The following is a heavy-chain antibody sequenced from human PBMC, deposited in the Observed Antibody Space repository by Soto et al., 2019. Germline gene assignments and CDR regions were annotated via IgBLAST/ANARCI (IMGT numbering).Heavy chain of an antibody. J-gene: IGHJ4*02. CDR2: INHSGST. D-gene: IGHD3-3*01. CDR3: ARPEGYDFWSGYYRY. Sequence: PSETLSLTCAVYGGSFSGYYWSWIRQPPGKGLEWIGEINHSGSTNYNPSLKSRVTISVDTSKNLFSLKLSSVTAADTAVYYCARPEGYDFWSGYYRYWGQGTLVTVSS. CDR1: GGSFSGYY. V-gene: IGHV4-34*01.